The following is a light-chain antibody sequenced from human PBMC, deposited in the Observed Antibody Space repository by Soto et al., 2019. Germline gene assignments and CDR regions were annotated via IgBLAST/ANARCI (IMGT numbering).Light chain of an antibody. CDR3: SSYTSDTSPVV. V-gene: IGLV2-14*03. CDR1: SSDVGLYNY. J-gene: IGLJ2*01. Sequence: QSALTQPASVSGSPGQSITISCTGSSSDVGLYNYVSWYQQHPGKAPKLMIYDVNDRPSGVSDRFSGSKSGNTASLTISGLPADEEAVYCCSSYTSDTSPVVFGGGTKLTVL. CDR2: DVN.